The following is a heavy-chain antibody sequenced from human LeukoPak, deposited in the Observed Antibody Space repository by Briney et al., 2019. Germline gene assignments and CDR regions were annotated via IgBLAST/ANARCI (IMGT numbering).Heavy chain of an antibody. D-gene: IGHD3-9*01. J-gene: IGHJ4*02. CDR1: GFTFNDAW. CDR3: AGGTGFIIKD. V-gene: IGHV3-11*01. Sequence: GGSLRLSCVASGFTFNDAWMTWVRQAPGKGLEWVSYISSSSSTIYYADSVKGRFTISRDNAKNSLYLQMNNLRVEDTAMYYCAGGTGFIIKDWGQGTLVTVSS. CDR2: ISSSSSTI.